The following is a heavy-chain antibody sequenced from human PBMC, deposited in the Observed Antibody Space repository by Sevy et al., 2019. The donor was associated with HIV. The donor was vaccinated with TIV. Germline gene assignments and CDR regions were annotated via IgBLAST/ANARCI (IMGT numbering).Heavy chain of an antibody. V-gene: IGHV3-7*01. J-gene: IGHJ3*02. CDR3: AREALYYYDSERHYDDAFDM. CDR2: IKQDGSDK. Sequence: GGSLRLSCAASGFTFSSHYMSWVRQAPGKGLEWVANIKQDGSDKFDVESVKVRFTISRDNAKNSLYLQLSSLRAEDTAMYFCAREALYYYDSERHYDDAFDMWGPRTMVTVSS. CDR1: GFTFSSHY. D-gene: IGHD3-22*01.